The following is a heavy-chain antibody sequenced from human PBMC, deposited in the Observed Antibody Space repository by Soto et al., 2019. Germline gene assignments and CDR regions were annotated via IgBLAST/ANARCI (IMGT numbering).Heavy chain of an antibody. CDR3: ARDPRYSWNYRRDYYYGMDV. CDR2: IGSSTSYI. D-gene: IGHD1-7*01. Sequence: GGSLTLSCAASGFTFISYSMNWVRQAPGEGLEWVSSIGSSTSYISYADSVKGRFTISRDNAENSLFLQMNSLRAEDTAVYYCARDPRYSWNYRRDYYYGMDVWGQGTTVTVSS. V-gene: IGHV3-21*01. CDR1: GFTFISYS. J-gene: IGHJ6*02.